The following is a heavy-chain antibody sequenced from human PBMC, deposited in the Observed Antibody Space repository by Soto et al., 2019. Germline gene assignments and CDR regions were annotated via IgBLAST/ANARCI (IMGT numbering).Heavy chain of an antibody. CDR3: ARDLTGATGTTGPLDY. Sequence: PGGSLRLSCAASGFTVSSNYMTWVRQAPGKGLEWVSVIYSDYGGGSTYYAASVKGRFTISRDNSKNTLYLQMNSLRAEDTAVYYCARDLTGATGTTGPLDYWGQGTLVTVSS. J-gene: IGHJ4*02. D-gene: IGHD1-1*01. V-gene: IGHV3-53*01. CDR2: IYSDYGGGST. CDR1: GFTVSSNY.